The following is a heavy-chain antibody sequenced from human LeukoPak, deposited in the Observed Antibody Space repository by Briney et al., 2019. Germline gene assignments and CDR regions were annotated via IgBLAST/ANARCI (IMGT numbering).Heavy chain of an antibody. CDR2: TGLESVHT. Sequence: PGGSLRLSCAAYGFIFSRHAMSWVRQAPGKGLEWVSTTGLESVHTLCADSVQGRFTVSRDNSRNTLDLQMDNLRVDDTAVYYCAKGDDIGKHPTRAYYFDIWGQGTLVTVSS. CDR1: GFIFSRHA. D-gene: IGHD5-24*01. J-gene: IGHJ4*02. CDR3: AKGDDIGKHPTRAYYFDI. V-gene: IGHV3-23*01.